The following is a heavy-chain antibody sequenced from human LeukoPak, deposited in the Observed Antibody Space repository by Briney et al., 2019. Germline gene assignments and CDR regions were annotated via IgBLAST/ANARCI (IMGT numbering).Heavy chain of an antibody. CDR1: GGSISGYY. J-gene: IGHJ4*02. CDR3: ARTGSGWDTAPRFAY. CDR2: IYATGST. V-gene: IGHV4-4*07. D-gene: IGHD6-19*01. Sequence: SETLSLTCTVSGGSISGYYWSWLRQPAGRGLECIGRIYATGSTDYNPSLKSRVTMSVDGSKNQVSLRLNSVTAADTAVYYCARTGSGWDTAPRFAYWGQGTLVTVSS.